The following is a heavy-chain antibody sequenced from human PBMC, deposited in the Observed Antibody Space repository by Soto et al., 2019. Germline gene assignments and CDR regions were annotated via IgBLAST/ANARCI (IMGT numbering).Heavy chain of an antibody. Sequence: GESLKISCKGSGYSFTSYWIGWVRQMPGKGLEWMGIIYPGDSDTRYSPSFQGQVTISADKSISTAYLQWSSLKASDTAMYYCARRPGTKEMATSRELAFDIWGQGTMVTVSS. CDR2: IYPGDSDT. J-gene: IGHJ3*02. CDR3: ARRPGTKEMATSRELAFDI. CDR1: GYSFTSYW. D-gene: IGHD1-26*01. V-gene: IGHV5-51*01.